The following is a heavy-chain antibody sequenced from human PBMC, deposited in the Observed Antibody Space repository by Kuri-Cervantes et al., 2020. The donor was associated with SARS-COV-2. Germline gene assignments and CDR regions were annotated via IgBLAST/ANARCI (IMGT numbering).Heavy chain of an antibody. J-gene: IGHJ4*02. Sequence: GGSLRLSCAASGFTVSSNYMSWVRQAPGKGLEWVSVIYSGCSTYYADSVKGRFTISRDNSKNTLYLQMNSLRAEDTAVYYCVRAGDHWNFDYWGQGTLVTVSS. CDR2: IYSGCST. CDR3: VRAGDHWNFDY. D-gene: IGHD2-21*01. CDR1: GFTVSSNY. V-gene: IGHV3-53*01.